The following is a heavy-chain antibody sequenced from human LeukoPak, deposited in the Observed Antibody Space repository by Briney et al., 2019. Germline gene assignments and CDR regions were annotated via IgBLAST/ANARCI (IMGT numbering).Heavy chain of an antibody. CDR2: MSSVT. V-gene: IGHV3-23*01. J-gene: IGHJ4*02. D-gene: IGHD3-22*01. CDR1: GFTFSNFA. Sequence: PGGSLRLSCAASGFTFSNFAMSWVRQAPGKGLEWVSAMSSVTYYADSVKGRFTISRDDSKSTLFLQMNSLRDEDTAVYYCARDDSSARANYWGQGTLVTVSS. CDR3: ARDDSSARANY.